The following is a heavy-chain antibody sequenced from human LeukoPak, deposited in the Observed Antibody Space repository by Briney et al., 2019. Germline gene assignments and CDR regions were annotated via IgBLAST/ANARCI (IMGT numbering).Heavy chain of an antibody. V-gene: IGHV3-64D*06. CDR1: GFTFSSYA. CDR2: ISSNGGST. J-gene: IGHJ4*02. Sequence: GGSLRLSCSASGFTFSSYAMHWVRQAPGKGLEYVSAISSNGGSTYYADSVKGRFTISRDNSKNTLYLQMSSLRAEGTAVYYCVKEGAAGIAVAGTFDYWGQGTLVTVSS. CDR3: VKEGAAGIAVAGTFDY. D-gene: IGHD6-19*01.